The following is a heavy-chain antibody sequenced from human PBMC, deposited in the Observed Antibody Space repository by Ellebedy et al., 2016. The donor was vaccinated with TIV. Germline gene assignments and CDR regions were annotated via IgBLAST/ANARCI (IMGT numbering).Heavy chain of an antibody. D-gene: IGHD2-8*01. V-gene: IGHV3-33*01. CDR1: GFKFNMYG. CDR2: IWYEGSNE. CDR3: ARDPGVLPGGGLDY. J-gene: IGHJ4*02. Sequence: PGGSLRLSCAASGFKFNMYGMHWVRQAPGKGLEWVAHIWYEGSNENYADSVKGRFTLSRDNSLYLQMNSLRAEDTAVYYCARDPGVLPGGGLDYWGQGTLVTVSS.